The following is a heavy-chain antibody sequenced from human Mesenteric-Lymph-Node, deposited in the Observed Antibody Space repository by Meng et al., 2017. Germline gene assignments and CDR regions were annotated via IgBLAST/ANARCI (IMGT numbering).Heavy chain of an antibody. CDR3: ARGYYDSSGYGYWYFDL. Sequence: GPCLLTIDPLLSLTCTVCGGYRCSGDYFCNWIRQPPGKGLESIGYIYYSGRPYYNPSLKSRVTISVDTSKNQFSLKLSSVTAADTAVYYCARGYYDSSGYGYWYFDLWGRGTLVTVSS. CDR2: IYYSGRP. CDR1: GGYRCSGDYF. J-gene: IGHJ2*01. V-gene: IGHV4-30-4*08. D-gene: IGHD3-22*01.